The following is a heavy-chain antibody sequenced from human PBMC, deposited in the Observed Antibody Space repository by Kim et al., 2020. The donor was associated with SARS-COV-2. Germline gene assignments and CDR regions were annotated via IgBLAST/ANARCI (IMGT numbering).Heavy chain of an antibody. V-gene: IGHV3-15*01. D-gene: IGHD6-19*01. J-gene: IGHJ4*02. CDR3: TTLGDLIAVAGSDY. Sequence: AAPVKGRFTISRDDSKNTLYLQMNSLKTEDTAVYYCTTLGDLIAVAGSDYWGQGTLVTVSS.